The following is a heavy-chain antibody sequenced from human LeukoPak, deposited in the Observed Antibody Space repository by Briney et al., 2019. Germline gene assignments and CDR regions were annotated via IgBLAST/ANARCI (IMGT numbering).Heavy chain of an antibody. CDR2: TYYRSTWYN. CDR1: GDSVSSNSVT. CDR3: ARRLTQYDCFDP. V-gene: IGHV6-1*01. D-gene: IGHD2-2*01. J-gene: IGHJ5*02. Sequence: SQTLSLTCAISGDSVSSNSVTWNWIRQSPSRGLEWLDRTYYRSTWYNDYAVSVRGRITVNPDTSKNQFSLHLNSVTPEDTAVYYSARRLTQYDCFDPWGQGILVTVSS.